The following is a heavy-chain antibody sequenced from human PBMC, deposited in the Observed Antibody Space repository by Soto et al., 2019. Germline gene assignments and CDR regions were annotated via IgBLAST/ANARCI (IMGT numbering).Heavy chain of an antibody. CDR1: GFTFTSSA. V-gene: IGHV1-58*01. CDR2: IVVGSGNT. D-gene: IGHD2-15*01. J-gene: IGHJ6*02. CDR3: AADLPRSQPNYYYYYGMDV. Sequence: ASVKVSCKASGFTFTSSAVQWVRQARGQRLEWIGWIVVGSGNTNYAQKFQERVTITRDMSTSTAYMELSSLRSEDTAVYYCAADLPRSQPNYYYYYGMDVWGQGTTVTVSS.